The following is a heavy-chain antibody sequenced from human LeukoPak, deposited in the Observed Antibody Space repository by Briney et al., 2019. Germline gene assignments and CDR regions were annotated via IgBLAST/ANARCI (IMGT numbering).Heavy chain of an antibody. V-gene: IGHV3-21*01. CDR2: IFPSGGEI. Sequence: GGSLRLSCEASGFTFSTFAMIWVRQPPGKGLEWVSSIFPSGGEIHYADSVKGRFTISRDNAKNSLYLQMNSLRAEGTAVYYCARGQIYYDGSGFDYWGQGTLVTVSS. D-gene: IGHD3-22*01. CDR1: GFTFSTFA. CDR3: ARGQIYYDGSGFDY. J-gene: IGHJ4*02.